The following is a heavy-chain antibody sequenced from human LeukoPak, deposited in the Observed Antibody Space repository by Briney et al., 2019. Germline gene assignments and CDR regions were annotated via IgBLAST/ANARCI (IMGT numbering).Heavy chain of an antibody. CDR3: ARAGLRFLEWFNWFDP. D-gene: IGHD3-3*01. CDR1: GFTFSSYA. J-gene: IGHJ5*02. CDR2: ISYDGSNK. V-gene: IGHV3-30-3*01. Sequence: GGSLRLSCAASGFTFSSYAMHWVRQAPGKGLEWVAVISYDGSNKYYADSVKGRFTISRDNSKNTLYLQMNSLRAEDTAVYYCARAGLRFLEWFNWFDPWGQGTLVTVSS.